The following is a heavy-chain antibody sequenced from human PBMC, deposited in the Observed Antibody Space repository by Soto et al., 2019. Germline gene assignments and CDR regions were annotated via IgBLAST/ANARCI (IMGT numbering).Heavy chain of an antibody. CDR2: IDPSDSYT. CDR1: GYSFASYW. Sequence: VASLKISCNGAGYSFASYWISWVRQMPGKGLEWMGRIDPSDSYTNYSPSFQGHVTISADKSISTAYLQWSSLKASDPAMYYCARHQREGMDVWGQGTTVTVS. V-gene: IGHV5-10-1*01. D-gene: IGHD2-2*01. J-gene: IGHJ6*02. CDR3: ARHQREGMDV.